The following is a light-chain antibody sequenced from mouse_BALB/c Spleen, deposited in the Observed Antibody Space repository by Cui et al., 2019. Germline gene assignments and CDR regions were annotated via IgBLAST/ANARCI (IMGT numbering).Light chain of an antibody. J-gene: IGKJ2*01. Sequence: DIQMTQSPASLSASAGEPVTISCPASGTIHNYLAWYQQKQGKSPQLLVYNAKTLADGVPSRFSGSGSGTQYSLKINSLQPEDFGSYYCQHFWSTPYTFGGGTKLEIK. V-gene: IGKV12-41*01. CDR1: GTIHNY. CDR2: NAK. CDR3: QHFWSTPYT.